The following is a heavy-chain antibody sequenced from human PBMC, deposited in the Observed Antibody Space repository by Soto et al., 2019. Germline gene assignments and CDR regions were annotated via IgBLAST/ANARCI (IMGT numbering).Heavy chain of an antibody. CDR3: ARIGYSSSSFDY. D-gene: IGHD6-6*01. J-gene: IGHJ4*02. CDR2: IKEDGGHI. CDR1: GFTFSHYW. V-gene: IGHV3-7*01. Sequence: PGGSLRLSCAASGFTFSHYWMSWVRQPPGKGLEWVANIKEDGGHIYYVDSVKGRFTISRDNAKNSLYLQVNSLRAEDTAVYYCARIGYSSSSFDYWGQGTLVTVSS.